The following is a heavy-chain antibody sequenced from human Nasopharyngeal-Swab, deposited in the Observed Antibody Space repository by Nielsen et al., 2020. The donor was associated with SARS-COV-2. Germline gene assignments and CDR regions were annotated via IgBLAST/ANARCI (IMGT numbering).Heavy chain of an antibody. Sequence: SLKISCAASGFTFADYAMHWVRQAPGKGLEWVSGISWNSGSIGYADSVKGRFTISRDSAKNSLYLQMNSLRAEDTALYYCAKVDSSSWYEGDYFDYWGQGTLVTVSS. CDR1: GFTFADYA. D-gene: IGHD6-13*01. CDR2: ISWNSGSI. CDR3: AKVDSSSWYEGDYFDY. J-gene: IGHJ4*02. V-gene: IGHV3-9*01.